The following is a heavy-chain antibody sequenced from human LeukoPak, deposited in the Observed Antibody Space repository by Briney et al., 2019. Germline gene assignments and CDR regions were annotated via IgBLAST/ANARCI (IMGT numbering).Heavy chain of an antibody. CDR1: GFTFSTYS. V-gene: IGHV3-48*01. CDR3: ARDHSGLGSYPNP. D-gene: IGHD3-10*01. Sequence: GGSLRLSCAASGFTFSTYSMNWVRQAPGKGLEWVSYILYSRTTMYYADSVKGRFTISRDNARNSLYLQMNSLRAEDSAVYYCARDHSGLGSYPNPWGQGTLVTVSS. J-gene: IGHJ5*02. CDR2: ILYSRTTM.